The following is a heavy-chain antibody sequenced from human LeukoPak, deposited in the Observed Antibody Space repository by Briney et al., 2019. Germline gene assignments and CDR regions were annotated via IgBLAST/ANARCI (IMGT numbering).Heavy chain of an antibody. Sequence: PSETLSLTCAVYGGSFSGYYWSWIRQPPGKGLEWIGEINHSGSTNYNPSLKSRVTISVDTSKNQFSLKLSSVTAADTAVYYCARGYSRSWYDYYYGMDVWGQGTTVTVSS. CDR3: ARGYSRSWYDYYYGMDV. J-gene: IGHJ6*02. CDR2: INHSGST. V-gene: IGHV4-34*01. D-gene: IGHD6-13*01. CDR1: GGSFSGYY.